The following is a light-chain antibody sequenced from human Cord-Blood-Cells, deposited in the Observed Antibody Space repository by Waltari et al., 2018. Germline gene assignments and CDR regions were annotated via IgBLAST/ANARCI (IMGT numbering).Light chain of an antibody. V-gene: IGLV2-14*01. Sequence: QYALTQPASVSGSPGQSLTISCTGTSSDVGGYNYVSWYQQHPGKAPKLMIYDVSNRPSGVSNRFSGSKSGNTASLTISGLQAEDEADYYCSSYTSSSTLVVFGGGTKLTAL. CDR3: SSYTSSSTLVV. CDR2: DVS. J-gene: IGLJ2*01. CDR1: SSDVGGYNY.